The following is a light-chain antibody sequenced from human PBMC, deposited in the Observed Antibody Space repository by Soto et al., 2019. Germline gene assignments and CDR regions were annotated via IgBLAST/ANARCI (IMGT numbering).Light chain of an antibody. Sequence: EIVMTQSPATLSVSPGERATLSCRASQSVSSNLAWYQQKPGQAPRLLIYGASTRATGIPARFSGSGSGTEFTLTISSLQSEDFAVYYCQQSNNWPPITFGQRTRPEIK. CDR1: QSVSSN. CDR3: QQSNNWPPIT. V-gene: IGKV3-15*01. J-gene: IGKJ5*01. CDR2: GAS.